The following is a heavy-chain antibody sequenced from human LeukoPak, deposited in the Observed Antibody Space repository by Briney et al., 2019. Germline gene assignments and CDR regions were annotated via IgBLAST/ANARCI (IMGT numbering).Heavy chain of an antibody. CDR2: ISSSGSMI. CDR3: ASVLWFGGIFFDY. CDR1: GITFSDYY. D-gene: IGHD3-10*01. Sequence: PGGSLRLSCAASGITFSDYYMTWIRQAPGKGLEWVSYISSSGSMINYADSVKGRFTISRDNAKNSLYVQMNSLRVEDTAVYYCASVLWFGGIFFDYWGQGTLVTVSS. V-gene: IGHV3-11*01. J-gene: IGHJ4*02.